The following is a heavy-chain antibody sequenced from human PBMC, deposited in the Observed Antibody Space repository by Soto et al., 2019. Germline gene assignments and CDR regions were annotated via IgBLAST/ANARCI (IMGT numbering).Heavy chain of an antibody. J-gene: IGHJ5*02. CDR2: XXPDXXGK. Sequence: GXLRLSCAASGFTLGSHRIHWVRQPPGKGXXGXQXXXPDXXGKXXXXXXXAXXXXXXXNANNTVYMKMNGLRAEDTAVYYCATVFDLWGQGTLVTVYS. CDR1: GFTLGSHR. V-gene: IGHV3-74*01. CDR3: ATVFDL.